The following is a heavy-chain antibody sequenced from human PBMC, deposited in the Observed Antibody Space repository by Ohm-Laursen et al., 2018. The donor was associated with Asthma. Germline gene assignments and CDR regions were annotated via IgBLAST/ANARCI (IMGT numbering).Heavy chain of an antibody. D-gene: IGHD4-17*01. CDR3: ARVLGDYMESTVDY. CDR1: GGSVSSGSYY. Sequence: SQTLSLTCTVSGGSVSSGSYYWSWIRQPPGKGLEWIGYIYYSGSTYYNPSLKSRVTISVDTSKSQFSLKLSSVTAADTAVYYCARVLGDYMESTVDYWGQGTLVTVSS. CDR2: IYYSGST. J-gene: IGHJ4*02. V-gene: IGHV4-30-4*08.